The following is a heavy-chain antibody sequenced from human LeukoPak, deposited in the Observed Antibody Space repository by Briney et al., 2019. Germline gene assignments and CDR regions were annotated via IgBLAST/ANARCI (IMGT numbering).Heavy chain of an antibody. D-gene: IGHD4/OR15-4a*01. V-gene: IGHV4-31*03. CDR1: GGSISSGGYY. CDR3: ARDGRGGAKIDC. CDR2: IYYSGST. J-gene: IGHJ4*02. Sequence: SETLSLTCTVSGGSISSGGYYWSWIRQHPGKGLEWIGYIYYSGSTYYNPSLKSRVTISVDTSKNQFSLKLSSVTAADTAVYYCARDGRGGAKIDCWGQGTLVTVSS.